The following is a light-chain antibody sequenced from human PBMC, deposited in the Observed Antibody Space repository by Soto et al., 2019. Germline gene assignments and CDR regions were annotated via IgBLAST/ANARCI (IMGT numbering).Light chain of an antibody. J-gene: IGKJ1*01. V-gene: IGKV3-20*01. CDR1: QSVSSYY. CDR2: GAS. Sequence: EIVLTQSPGTLSLSPGERATLSCRASQSVSSYYLAWYQQKPGQAPRLLIYGASSRATGISDRFSGSGSGTDFTLTISRLEPEDFAVYYCQQYGSSPPTFGQGTKVEIK. CDR3: QQYGSSPPT.